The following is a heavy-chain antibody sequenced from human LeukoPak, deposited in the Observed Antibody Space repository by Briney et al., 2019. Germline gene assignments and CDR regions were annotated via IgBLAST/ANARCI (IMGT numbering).Heavy chain of an antibody. CDR1: GFTFSGYW. V-gene: IGHV3-7*01. Sequence: GGSLRLSCAASGFTFSGYWMSWVRQAPGKGLEWVANIKQDGSEKYYVDSVKGRFTISRDNAKNSLYLQMNSLRAEDTAVYYCARDGPILYHDYWGQGTLVTVSS. J-gene: IGHJ4*02. CDR3: ARDGPILYHDY. CDR2: IKQDGSEK. D-gene: IGHD2-2*02.